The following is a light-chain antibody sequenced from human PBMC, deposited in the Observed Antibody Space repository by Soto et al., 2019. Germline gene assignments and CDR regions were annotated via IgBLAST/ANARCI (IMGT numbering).Light chain of an antibody. V-gene: IGKV4-1*01. CDR2: WAS. Sequence: DIVMTQSPDSLAVSLGERATINCKSSQTVFFNSNNKNYVVWYQQKPGQPPKLLISWASIRESGVPDRFSGSESGTDFTLTISSLQAEDVAVYYCQQYFHSPPTFGGGTRVEI. CDR3: QQYFHSPPT. J-gene: IGKJ4*01. CDR1: QTVFFNSNNKNY.